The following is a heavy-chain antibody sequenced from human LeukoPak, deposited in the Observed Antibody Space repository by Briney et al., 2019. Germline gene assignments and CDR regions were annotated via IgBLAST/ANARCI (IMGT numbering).Heavy chain of an antibody. Sequence: SETLSLICAVYGGSFSGYYLNWIRQPPGKGLEWIGEINRGGSTNYNPSLKSRITISVDTSKNQFSLKLTSLTAADTAVYYCARNYNYGRYFFDSWGQGILVTVSS. J-gene: IGHJ4*02. D-gene: IGHD3-10*01. CDR3: ARNYNYGRYFFDS. CDR1: GGSFSGYY. V-gene: IGHV4-34*01. CDR2: INRGGST.